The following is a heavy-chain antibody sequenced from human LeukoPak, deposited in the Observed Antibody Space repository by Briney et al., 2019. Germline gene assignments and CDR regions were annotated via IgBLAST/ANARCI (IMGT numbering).Heavy chain of an antibody. V-gene: IGHV3-23*01. Sequence: PGGSLRLSCAASGFTFSSYGMSWVRQAPGKGLEWVSAISGSGGSTYYADSVKGRFTISRGNAKNSLYLQMNSLRAEDTAVYYCAKDFRAKSGSGSYGWFDPWGQGTLVTVSS. CDR1: GFTFSSYG. J-gene: IGHJ5*02. CDR2: ISGSGGST. D-gene: IGHD3-10*01. CDR3: AKDFRAKSGSGSYGWFDP.